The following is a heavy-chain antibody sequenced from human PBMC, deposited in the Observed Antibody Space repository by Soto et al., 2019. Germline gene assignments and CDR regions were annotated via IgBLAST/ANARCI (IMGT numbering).Heavy chain of an antibody. V-gene: IGHV4-34*01. Sequence: SETLSLTCAVYGGSFSGYYWSWIRQPPGEGLEWIGEINHSGSTNYNPSLKSRVTISVDTSKNQFSLKLSSVTAADTAVYYCARGVGDILTRYNWFDPWGQGTLVTVSS. CDR2: INHSGST. CDR3: ARGVGDILTRYNWFDP. CDR1: GGSFSGYY. J-gene: IGHJ5*02. D-gene: IGHD3-9*01.